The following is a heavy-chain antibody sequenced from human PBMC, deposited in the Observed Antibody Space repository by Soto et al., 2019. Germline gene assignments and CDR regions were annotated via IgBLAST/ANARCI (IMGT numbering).Heavy chain of an antibody. V-gene: IGHV1-18*01. Sequence: ASVQVSCASCGYSFTSYGISWVRQDPGQGLEWMGWISAYNGNTNYAQKLQGRVTMTTDTSTSTAYMELRSLRSDDTAVYYCARDSSLWFGELFADYCGQGTRVTGSA. D-gene: IGHD3-10*01. CDR1: GYSFTSYG. CDR2: ISAYNGNT. CDR3: ARDSSLWFGELFADY. J-gene: IGHJ4*02.